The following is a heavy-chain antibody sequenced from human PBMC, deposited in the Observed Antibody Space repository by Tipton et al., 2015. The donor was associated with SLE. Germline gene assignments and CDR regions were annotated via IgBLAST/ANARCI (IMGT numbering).Heavy chain of an antibody. CDR2: ISTKNGDT. CDR3: ARECSGTGCLDY. Sequence: QVQLVQSGAEVKKPGASVKVSCKASGGTFSNYGISWVRQAPGQGLEWMRWISTKNGDTKYAQRFQGRVSMTTDTSTSTTYMALRSPRSDDTAIYYCARECSGTGCLDYWGQGTLVTVSS. D-gene: IGHD3-10*02. J-gene: IGHJ4*02. V-gene: IGHV1-18*01. CDR1: GGTFSNYG.